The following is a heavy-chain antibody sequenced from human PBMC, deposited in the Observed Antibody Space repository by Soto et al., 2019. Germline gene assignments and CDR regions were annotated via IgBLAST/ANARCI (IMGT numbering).Heavy chain of an antibody. CDR1: GYTFTSYG. V-gene: IGHV1-18*01. J-gene: IGHJ4*02. D-gene: IGHD4-4*01. CDR2: ISAYNGNT. CDR3: ARDLPSPRMTTVTYFDY. Sequence: GPSVKVSCKASGYTFTSYGISWVRQAPGQGLEWMGWISAYNGNTNYAQKLQGRVTMTTDTSTSTAYMELRSLRSDDTAVYYCARDLPSPRMTTVTYFDYWGQGTLVTVSS.